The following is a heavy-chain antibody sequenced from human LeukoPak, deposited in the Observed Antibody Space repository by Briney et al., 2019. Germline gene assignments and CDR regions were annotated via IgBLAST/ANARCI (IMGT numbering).Heavy chain of an antibody. Sequence: PGGSLRLSCAASGFTVSSNYMSWVRQALGKGLEWVSVIYSGGSTYYADSVKGRFTISRDNSKNTLYLQMNSLRAEDTAVYYCARGVVGTHYFDYWGQGTLVTVSS. J-gene: IGHJ4*02. CDR2: IYSGGST. D-gene: IGHD3-3*01. CDR1: GFTVSSNY. CDR3: ARGVVGTHYFDY. V-gene: IGHV3-66*02.